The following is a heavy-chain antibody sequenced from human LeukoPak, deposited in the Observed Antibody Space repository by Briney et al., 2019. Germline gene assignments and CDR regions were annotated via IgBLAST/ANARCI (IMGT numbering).Heavy chain of an antibody. V-gene: IGHV3-23*01. Sequence: PGGSLRLSCAASGLSFGFYAMSWVRQAPGKGLEWVSSISGGGAGTYYADSVKGRFTISRDNSKNTLDLQMNSLRAEDTAVYYCAKVSSNYYGSGSYQTLDYWGQGTLVTVSS. J-gene: IGHJ4*02. CDR2: ISGGGAGT. CDR3: AKVSSNYYGSGSYQTLDY. D-gene: IGHD3-10*01. CDR1: GLSFGFYA.